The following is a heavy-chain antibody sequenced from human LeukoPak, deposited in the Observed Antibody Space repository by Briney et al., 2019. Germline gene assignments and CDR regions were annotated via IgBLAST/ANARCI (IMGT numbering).Heavy chain of an antibody. CDR1: GESFSGYY. D-gene: IGHD3-3*01. J-gene: IGHJ4*02. Sequence: SETLSLTCAFCGESFSGYYWSWIRQPPGKGLEWIGEINHSGSTNYNPSLKSRVTISVDTSKNQFSLKLSSVTAADTAVYYCARKRITIFGVVINGFDYWGQGTLVTVSS. CDR3: ARKRITIFGVVINGFDY. CDR2: INHSGST. V-gene: IGHV4-34*01.